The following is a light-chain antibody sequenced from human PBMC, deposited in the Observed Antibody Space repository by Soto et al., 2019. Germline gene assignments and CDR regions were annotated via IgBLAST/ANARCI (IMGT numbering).Light chain of an antibody. J-gene: IGKJ5*01. CDR3: QQRSNCPIT. CDR2: DAS. V-gene: IGKV3D-20*02. CDR1: QNFGSTY. Sequence: EIVLTQSPGTLSLSPGEGVTPSCRASQNFGSTYLAWYQQKPGQPPRLLIWDASNLATGIPARFSGSGSGTDFTLTISSLEPEDFAVYYCQQRSNCPITFGQGTRLEN.